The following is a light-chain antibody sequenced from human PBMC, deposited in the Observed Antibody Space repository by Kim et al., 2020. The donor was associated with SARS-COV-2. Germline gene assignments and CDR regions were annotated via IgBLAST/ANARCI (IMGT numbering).Light chain of an antibody. CDR1: QSISRY. CDR3: QQSHSTPPYT. Sequence: DIQVTQSPSSLSASVGDRVTITCRTSQSISRYLNWYQQKPGKAPELLIYAASSLEGGVPSRFSGSGSGTDFTLTISSLQPEDFATYYCQQSHSTPPYTFGQGTKVEI. J-gene: IGKJ2*01. CDR2: AAS. V-gene: IGKV1-39*01.